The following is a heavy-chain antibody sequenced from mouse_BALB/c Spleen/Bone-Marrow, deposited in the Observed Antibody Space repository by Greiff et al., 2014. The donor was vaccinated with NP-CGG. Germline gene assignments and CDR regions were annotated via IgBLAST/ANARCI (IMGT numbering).Heavy chain of an antibody. CDR1: GFNLKDTY. J-gene: IGHJ2*01. Sequence: EVKVEESGAELVKPGASVKLSCTGSGFNLKDTYMHWVKQRPEQGLEWIGRIDPANGNTKYDPKFQGKATITADTSSNTAYLQLSSLTSEDTAVYYCASYYRYSFDYWGQGTTLTVSS. CDR2: IDPANGNT. CDR3: ASYYRYSFDY. D-gene: IGHD2-14*01. V-gene: IGHV14-3*02.